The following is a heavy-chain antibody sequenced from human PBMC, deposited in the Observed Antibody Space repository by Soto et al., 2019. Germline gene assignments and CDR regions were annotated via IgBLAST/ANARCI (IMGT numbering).Heavy chain of an antibody. D-gene: IGHD3-10*01. CDR3: VHNVFGELINWFDP. CDR1: GFSLSTSGVG. Sequence: QITLKESGPTLVKPTQTLTLTCTFSGFSLSTSGVGVGWIRQPPGKALEWLALIYWDDDKRYSPSLKSRLTITKDTSKNQVVLTMTNMDPVDTATYYCVHNVFGELINWFDPWGQGTLVTVSS. V-gene: IGHV2-5*02. CDR2: IYWDDDK. J-gene: IGHJ5*02.